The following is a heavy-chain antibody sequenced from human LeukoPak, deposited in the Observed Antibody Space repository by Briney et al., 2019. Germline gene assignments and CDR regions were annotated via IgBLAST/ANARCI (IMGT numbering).Heavy chain of an antibody. CDR1: GGTFSSYA. V-gene: IGHV1-69*13. D-gene: IGHD6-13*01. Sequence: SVKVSCKASGGTFSSYAISWVRQAPGQGLEWMGGIIPIFGTANYAQKFQGRVTITADESTSTAYMELSSLTSEDTAMYYCARTYSSSWSYCDSWGQGTLVTVSS. CDR3: ARTYSSSWSYCDS. CDR2: IIPIFGTA. J-gene: IGHJ4*02.